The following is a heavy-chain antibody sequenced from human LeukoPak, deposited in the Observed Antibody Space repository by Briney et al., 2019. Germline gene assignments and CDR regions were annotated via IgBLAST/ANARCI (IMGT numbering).Heavy chain of an antibody. V-gene: IGHV1-2*02. Sequence: GASVKLPCKASGYTFAGYYMHWMRQAPGQGLEWMGWINPNSGGTNYAQRLQGRVTMTRDTSISTAYMELSGLRSDDTAVYYCARAPLVSVAVAGSHFDYWGQGSLVGVST. D-gene: IGHD6-19*01. CDR1: GYTFAGYY. CDR2: INPNSGGT. J-gene: IGHJ4*02. CDR3: ARAPLVSVAVAGSHFDY.